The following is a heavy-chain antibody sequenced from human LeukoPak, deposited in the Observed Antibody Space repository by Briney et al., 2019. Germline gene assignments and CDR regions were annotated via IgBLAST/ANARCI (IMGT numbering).Heavy chain of an antibody. J-gene: IGHJ4*02. Sequence: PGGSLRLSCAASGFSFSSYSMNWVRQAPGKGLEWVSSISSTSTYIYYADSLKGRFTISRDNAKNSLYLQMSSLRAEDTAVYYCARGERYNYGSGSPPSTDYWGQGTLVTVSS. CDR3: ARGERYNYGSGSPPSTDY. D-gene: IGHD3-10*01. CDR2: ISSTSTYI. V-gene: IGHV3-21*01. CDR1: GFSFSSYS.